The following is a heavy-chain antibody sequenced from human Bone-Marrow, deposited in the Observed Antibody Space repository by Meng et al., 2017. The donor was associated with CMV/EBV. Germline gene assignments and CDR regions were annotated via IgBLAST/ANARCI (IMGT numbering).Heavy chain of an antibody. CDR2: ISYDGSNK. CDR3: ARKSSGYSYDH. D-gene: IGHD5-18*01. Sequence: GESLKISCAASGFTFDDYTMHWVRQAPGKGLEWVAVISYDGSNKYYADSVKGRFTISRDNSKNTLYLQMNSLRAEDTAVYYCARKSSGYSYDHWGQGTLVTVSS. V-gene: IGHV3-30*04. J-gene: IGHJ4*02. CDR1: GFTFDDYT.